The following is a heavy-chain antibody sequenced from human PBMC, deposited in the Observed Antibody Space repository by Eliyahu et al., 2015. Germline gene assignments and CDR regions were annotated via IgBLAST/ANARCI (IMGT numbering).Heavy chain of an antibody. CDR2: ITSSSSYI. CDR1: XFTFXXYN. J-gene: IGHJ6*02. CDR3: ASEYSSSSNYYGMDV. V-gene: IGHV3-21*01. D-gene: IGHD6-6*01. Sequence: EVQLVESGGGLVKPGGSLRXSCXASXFTFXXYNMXWVRQAPGKGLXWVSSITSSSSYIYYADSVKGRFSISRDNAKNSLYLQMHSLRAEDTAVYYCASEYSSSSNYYGMDVWGRGTTVTVSS.